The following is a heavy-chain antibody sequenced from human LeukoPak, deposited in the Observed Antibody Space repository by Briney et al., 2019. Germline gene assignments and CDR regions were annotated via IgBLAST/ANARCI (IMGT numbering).Heavy chain of an antibody. CDR3: EANFWSGYYGP. D-gene: IGHD3-3*01. V-gene: IGHV3-30*02. Sequence: PGGSLRLSCAASGFTFSNVWMSWVRQAPGKGLEWVAFIRYDGSNKFYADSVKGRFTISRDNSKNTLYLQVNSLRAEDRAVYYCEANFWSGYYGPWGQGTLVTVSS. J-gene: IGHJ5*02. CDR2: IRYDGSNK. CDR1: GFTFSNVW.